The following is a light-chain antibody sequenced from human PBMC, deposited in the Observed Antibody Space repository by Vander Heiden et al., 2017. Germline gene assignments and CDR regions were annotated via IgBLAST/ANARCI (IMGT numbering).Light chain of an antibody. CDR1: SGPVSTSYY. CDR3: VLYMGSGLWV. J-gene: IGLJ3*02. V-gene: IGLV8-61*01. CDR2: STN. Sequence: QTVVTQEPSSSVSPGGTVTLTCGLSSGPVSTSYYPSWYQQTPGQAPRTLIYSTNTRSSGVPDRFSGSILGNKAALTITGAQADDESDYYCVLYMGSGLWVFGGGTKLTVL.